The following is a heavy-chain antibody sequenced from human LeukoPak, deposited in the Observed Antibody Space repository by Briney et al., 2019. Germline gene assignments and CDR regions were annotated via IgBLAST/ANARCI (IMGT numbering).Heavy chain of an antibody. CDR3: ARDREPDAFDI. CDR2: ISSSGSTI. CDR1: GFTFSNFE. Sequence: GGSLRLSCAASGFTFSNFEMNWVRQAPGKGLEWVSYISSSGSTIYYTDSVKGRFTVSRDNAKNSLYLQMNSLRAGDTAVYYCARDREPDAFDIWGQGTMVTVSS. J-gene: IGHJ3*02. V-gene: IGHV3-48*03.